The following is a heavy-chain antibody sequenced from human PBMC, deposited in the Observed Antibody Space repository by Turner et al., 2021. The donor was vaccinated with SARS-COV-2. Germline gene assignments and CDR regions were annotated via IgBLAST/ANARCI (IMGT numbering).Heavy chain of an antibody. CDR1: GFTVSSNY. J-gene: IGHJ6*02. CDR2: IYGGGST. Sequence: EVQLVETGGGLIQPGASLRLSCAASGFTVSSNYMSWVRQAPGKGLEWVSLIYGGGSTYYADSVKGRFTISRDNSKNTLYLQMNSLRAEDTAVYYCARDDPLGGMDVWGQGTTVTVSS. V-gene: IGHV3-53*02. CDR3: ARDDPLGGMDV.